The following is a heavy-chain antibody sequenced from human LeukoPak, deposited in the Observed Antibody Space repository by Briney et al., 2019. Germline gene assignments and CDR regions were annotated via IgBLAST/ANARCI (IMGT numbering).Heavy chain of an antibody. CDR1: GGSLSGFY. J-gene: IGHJ3*02. Sequence: SETLSLTCAVSGGSLSGFYWSWIRQPPGKGLEWIGEINNSGSTNYNPSLKSRVTISVDTSKNQFSLNLSSVTAADTAVYYCARWLPWGDALDIWGQGTLVTVSS. CDR3: ARWLPWGDALDI. V-gene: IGHV4-34*01. CDR2: INNSGST. D-gene: IGHD5-12*01.